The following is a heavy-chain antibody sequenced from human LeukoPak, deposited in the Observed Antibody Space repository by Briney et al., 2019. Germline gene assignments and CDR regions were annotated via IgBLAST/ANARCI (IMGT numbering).Heavy chain of an antibody. J-gene: IGHJ6*03. V-gene: IGHV3-7*01. CDR2: IKQDGSEK. CDR3: ARDNRGIAVAGTVYYYYYMDV. Sequence: GGSLRLSCAASGFTFSSYWMSWVRQAPGKGLEWVANIKQDGSEKYYVDSVKGRFTISRDNAKNSLYLQMNSLRAEDTAVYYCARDNRGIAVAGTVYYYYYMDVWGKGTTVTISS. CDR1: GFTFSSYW. D-gene: IGHD6-19*01.